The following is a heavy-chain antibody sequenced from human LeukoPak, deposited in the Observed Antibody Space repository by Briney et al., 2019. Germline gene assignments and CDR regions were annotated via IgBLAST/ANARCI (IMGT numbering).Heavy chain of an antibody. V-gene: IGHV5-51*01. D-gene: IGHD5-12*01. CDR3: ARPVGFSGYDLP. J-gene: IGHJ4*02. Sequence: KPGESLKISCTGSGYTFTSYWIGWVRQMPGRGLEWMGIIFPGDSDTRYSPSFQGQVTISADKSISTAYLQWSSLKASDTAIYYCARPVGFSGYDLPWGRGTLVTVSS. CDR2: IFPGDSDT. CDR1: GYTFTSYW.